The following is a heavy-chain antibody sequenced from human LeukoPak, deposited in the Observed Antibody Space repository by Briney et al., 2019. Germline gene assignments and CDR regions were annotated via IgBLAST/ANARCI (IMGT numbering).Heavy chain of an antibody. CDR2: IHTSGST. CDR3: ARDQYYYDSSGYYRFDY. J-gene: IGHJ4*02. V-gene: IGHV4-4*07. D-gene: IGHD3-22*01. CDR1: GGSISSYY. Sequence: SETLSLICTVSGGSISSYYWSWIRQPAGKGLEWIGRIHTSGSTNYNPSLKSRVTMSVDTSKNQFSLKLSSVTAADTAVYYCARDQYYYDSSGYYRFDYWGQGTLVTVSS.